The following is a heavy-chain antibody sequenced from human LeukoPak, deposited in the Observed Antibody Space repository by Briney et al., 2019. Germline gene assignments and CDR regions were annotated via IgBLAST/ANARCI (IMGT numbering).Heavy chain of an antibody. J-gene: IGHJ3*02. Sequence: SVKVSCKASGGTFISYAISWVRHAPGQGLEWMGGIIPIFGTANYAQKFQGRVTITADESTSTAYMELSSLRSEDTAVYYCARGRRITIFGVVHVAFDIWGQGTMVTVSS. D-gene: IGHD3-3*01. CDR3: ARGRRITIFGVVHVAFDI. CDR2: IIPIFGTA. CDR1: GGTFISYA. V-gene: IGHV1-69*13.